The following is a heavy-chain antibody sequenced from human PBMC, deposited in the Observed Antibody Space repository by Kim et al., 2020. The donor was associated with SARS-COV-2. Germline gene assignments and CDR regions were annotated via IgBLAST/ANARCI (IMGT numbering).Heavy chain of an antibody. V-gene: IGHV3-23*01. D-gene: IGHD4-17*01. CDR2: ST. CDR3: AKGTYGDYEN. J-gene: IGHJ4*02. Sequence: STYSADSGMGRFTISRDNAKNTLYMQMKSLRADDTAVYYCAKGTYGDYENWGQGTLVTVSS.